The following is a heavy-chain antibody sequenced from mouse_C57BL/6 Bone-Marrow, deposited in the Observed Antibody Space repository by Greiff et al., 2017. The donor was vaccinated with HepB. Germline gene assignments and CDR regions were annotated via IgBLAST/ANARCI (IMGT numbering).Heavy chain of an antibody. J-gene: IGHJ2*01. Sequence: VKVVESGAELVRPGASVTLSCKASGYTFSDYEMHWVKQTPVHGLEWIGAIDPETGGTAYNQKFKGKAILTADKSSSTAYMELRSLTSEDSAVYYCTRSDYYGSSHDYWGQGTTLTVSS. V-gene: IGHV1-15*01. CDR3: TRSDYYGSSHDY. CDR2: IDPETGGT. CDR1: GYTFSDYE. D-gene: IGHD1-1*01.